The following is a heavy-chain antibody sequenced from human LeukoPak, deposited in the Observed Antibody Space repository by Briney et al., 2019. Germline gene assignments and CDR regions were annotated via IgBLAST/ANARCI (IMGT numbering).Heavy chain of an antibody. CDR2: ISSSGSTI. CDR1: GFTFSSYE. D-gene: IGHD2-8*02. J-gene: IGHJ4*02. Sequence: GGSLRLSCAASGFTFSSYEMNWVRQAPGKGLKWVSYISSSGSTIYYADSVKGRFTISRDNAKNSLYLQMNSLRAEDTAVYYCARYGVLILDYWGQGTLVTVSS. V-gene: IGHV3-48*03. CDR3: ARYGVLILDY.